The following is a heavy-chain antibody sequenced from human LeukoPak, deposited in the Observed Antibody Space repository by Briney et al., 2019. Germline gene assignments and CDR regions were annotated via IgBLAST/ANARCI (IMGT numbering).Heavy chain of an antibody. CDR1: GGPITSYY. V-gene: IGHV4-59*01. J-gene: IGHJ5*02. CDR2: VYYSGTT. CDR3: ARAPYRSSFYFFDP. D-gene: IGHD3-22*01. Sequence: PSETLSLTCTVSGGPITSYYWSWIRQPPGKGLEWIGYVYYSGTTTYSPSLKSRVTISIDTSKNQFSLELRSVTAADTAVYYCARAPYRSSFYFFDPWGQGTLVTVSS.